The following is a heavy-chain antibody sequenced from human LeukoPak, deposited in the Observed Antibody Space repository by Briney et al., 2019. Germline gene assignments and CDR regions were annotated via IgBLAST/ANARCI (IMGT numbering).Heavy chain of an antibody. V-gene: IGHV3-9*01. CDR2: ISWNSGSI. D-gene: IGHD3-10*01. CDR3: AKDRLVRGSNWFDP. J-gene: IGHJ5*02. CDR1: GFTFDDYA. Sequence: GGSLRLSCAASGFTFDDYAMHWVRQAPGKGLEWVSGISWNSGSIGYADSVKGRFTISRDNAKNSLYLQMNSLRAEDTAVYYCAKDRLVRGSNWFDPWGQGTLVTVSS.